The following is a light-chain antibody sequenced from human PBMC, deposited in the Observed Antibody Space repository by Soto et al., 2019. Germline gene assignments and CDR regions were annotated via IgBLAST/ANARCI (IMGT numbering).Light chain of an antibody. CDR3: QQGYSTPIT. V-gene: IGKV1-39*01. CDR2: AAS. J-gene: IGKJ5*01. Sequence: IQMTQSPSSLSASVGDRVTITCRASQSISSYLNWYQQKPGKAPKLLIYAASSLPSGVPSRFSGSGSGTDFSLTIRSLQPEDSATYFCQQGYSTPITFGQGTRLEIK. CDR1: QSISSY.